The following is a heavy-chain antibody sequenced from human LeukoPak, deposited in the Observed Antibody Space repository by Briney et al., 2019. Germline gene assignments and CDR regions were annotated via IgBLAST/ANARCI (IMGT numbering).Heavy chain of an antibody. CDR2: INWNGGST. CDR1: GFTFDDYG. CDR3: ATSAGGGQYFDY. D-gene: IGHD3-10*01. Sequence: GGSLRLSCAASGFTFDDYGMSWVRQAPGKGLEWVSGINWNGGSTGYADSVKGRFTISRDNAKNSLYLQMNSLRAEDTAVYYCATSAGGGQYFDYWGQGNLVTVSS. J-gene: IGHJ4*02. V-gene: IGHV3-20*04.